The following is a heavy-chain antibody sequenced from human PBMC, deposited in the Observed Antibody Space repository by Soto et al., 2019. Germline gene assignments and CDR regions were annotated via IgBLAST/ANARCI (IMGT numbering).Heavy chain of an antibody. V-gene: IGHV3-49*03. D-gene: IGHD5-12*01. J-gene: IGHJ6*03. CDR2: IRSKAYGGTT. CDR3: TRERIRMDIVVPGGAYYMDV. Sequence: GGSLRLSCTASGFTLGDYDMSWFRQAPGKGLEWVGFIRSKAYGGTTEYAASLKGRFTISRDDSKSIAYLQMNSLKTEDTAVYYCTRERIRMDIVVPGGAYYMDVWGKGTTGT. CDR1: GFTLGDYD.